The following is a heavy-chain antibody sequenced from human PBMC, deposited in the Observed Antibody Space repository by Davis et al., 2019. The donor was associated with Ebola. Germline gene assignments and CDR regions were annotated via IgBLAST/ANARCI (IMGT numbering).Heavy chain of an antibody. CDR1: GFTFSSYA. Sequence: PGGSLRLSCAASGFTFSSYAMRWVRQAPGKGLEWVSAVSGSGANTYYADSVKGRFTISRDNSKNTLYLQMKSLRAEDTAIYYCAKDGPIVSVVYVEFELPFDYWGQGTLVTVSS. V-gene: IGHV3-23*01. J-gene: IGHJ4*02. CDR3: AKDGPIVSVVYVEFELPFDY. CDR2: VSGSGANT. D-gene: IGHD2-8*01.